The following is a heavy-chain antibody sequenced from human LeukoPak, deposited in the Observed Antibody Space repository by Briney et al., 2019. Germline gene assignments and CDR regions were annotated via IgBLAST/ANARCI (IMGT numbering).Heavy chain of an antibody. V-gene: IGHV4-39*01. CDR2: IYYSGST. CDR3: ARRTHARDY. J-gene: IGHJ4*02. CDR1: GGSISSSSYY. Sequence: SETLSLTCTVSGGSISSSSYYWGWIRQPPGKGLEWIGSIYYSGSTYYNPSLKSRVTISVDTSKNQLSLKLSSVTAADTAVYYCARRTHARDYWGQGTLVTVSS. D-gene: IGHD1-7*01.